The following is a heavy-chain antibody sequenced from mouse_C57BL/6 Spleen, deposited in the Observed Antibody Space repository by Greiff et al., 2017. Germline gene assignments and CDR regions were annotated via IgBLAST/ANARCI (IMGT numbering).Heavy chain of an antibody. CDR2: ISSGGDYI. Sequence: EVKLVESGEGLVKPGGSLKLSCAASGFTLSSYAMSWVRQTPERRLEWVAYISSGGDYIYYADTVKGRFTISRDNARNTLYLQMSSLKSEDTAMYYCTRDSGYDEFAYWGQGTLVTVSA. J-gene: IGHJ3*01. CDR1: GFTLSSYA. V-gene: IGHV5-9-1*02. D-gene: IGHD2-2*01. CDR3: TRDSGYDEFAY.